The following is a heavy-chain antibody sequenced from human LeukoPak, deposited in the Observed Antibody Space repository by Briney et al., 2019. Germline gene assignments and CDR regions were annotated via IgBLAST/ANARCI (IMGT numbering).Heavy chain of an antibody. V-gene: IGHV1-24*01. D-gene: IGHD2-2*01. CDR3: ATTPIVVVPAALDY. Sequence: ASVKVPCKVSGYTLTELSMHWVRQAPGKGLEWMGGFDPEDGETIYAQKFQGRVTMTEDTSTDTAYMELSSLRSEDTAVYYCATTPIVVVPAALDYWGQGTLVTVFS. CDR2: FDPEDGET. J-gene: IGHJ4*02. CDR1: GYTLTELS.